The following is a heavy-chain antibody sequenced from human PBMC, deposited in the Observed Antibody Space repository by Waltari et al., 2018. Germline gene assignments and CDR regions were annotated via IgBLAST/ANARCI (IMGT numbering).Heavy chain of an antibody. D-gene: IGHD1-26*01. J-gene: IGHJ4*02. Sequence: QVQLVQSGAEVRKPGASVKVSCKTSGYTFTDSYIHWVRQAPGQGLEWMGRMNPNNNYPIYEQKFQGSVTMTRDTSIPTAYMELSSLTSDDTALYYCVTQRPWEDYWGQGTRVTVSP. CDR1: GYTFTDSY. CDR3: VTQRPWEDY. V-gene: IGHV1-2*06. CDR2: MNPNNNYP.